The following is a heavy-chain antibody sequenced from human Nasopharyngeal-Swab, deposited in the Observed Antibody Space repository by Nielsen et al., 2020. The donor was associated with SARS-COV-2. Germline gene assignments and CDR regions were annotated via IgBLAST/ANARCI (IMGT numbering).Heavy chain of an antibody. CDR2: ISSSSSTI. J-gene: IGHJ6*02. CDR3: ARDAHIAVAGTPSYGMDV. V-gene: IGHV3-48*02. CDR1: GFTFSSYS. Sequence: GESLKISCAASGFTFSSYSMNWVRQAPGKGLEWVSYISSSSSTIYYADSVKGRFTISRDNAKNSLYLQMDSLRDEDTAVYYCARDAHIAVAGTPSYGMDVWGQGTTVTVSS. D-gene: IGHD6-19*01.